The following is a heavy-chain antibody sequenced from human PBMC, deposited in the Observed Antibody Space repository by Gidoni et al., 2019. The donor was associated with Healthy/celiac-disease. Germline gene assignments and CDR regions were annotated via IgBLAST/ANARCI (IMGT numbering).Heavy chain of an antibody. CDR2: ISYDGSNK. Sequence: QVQLVESGGGVVQPGRSLRLSCAASGFTFSSYGMHWVRQAPGKGMEWVAVISYDGSNKYYADSVKGRFTISRDNSKNTLYLQMNSLRAEDTAVYYCAKYKEHTAMVQRYFDYWGQGTLVTVSS. D-gene: IGHD5-18*01. J-gene: IGHJ4*02. CDR3: AKYKEHTAMVQRYFDY. V-gene: IGHV3-30*18. CDR1: GFTFSSYG.